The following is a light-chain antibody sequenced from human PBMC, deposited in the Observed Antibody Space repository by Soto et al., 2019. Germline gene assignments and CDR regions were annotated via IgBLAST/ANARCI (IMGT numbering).Light chain of an antibody. CDR2: AAS. V-gene: IGKV1-9*01. Sequence: IQLTQSPSSLSASVGARVTINCRASQGISSYLAWYQQKPGKAPKLLIYAASTLQIGVPSRFSGSGSGTDFTITISSLQAADCATSYYQHLNKYPRTFGQGTNGEIK. J-gene: IGKJ1*01. CDR3: QHLNKYPRT. CDR1: QGISSY.